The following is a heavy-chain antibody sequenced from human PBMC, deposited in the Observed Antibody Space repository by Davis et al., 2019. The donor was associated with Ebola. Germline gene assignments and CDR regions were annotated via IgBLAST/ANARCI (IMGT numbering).Heavy chain of an antibody. CDR1: GNSFSSHW. CDR3: ASGQLVSRRLHAFDI. CDR2: IFTGDSDT. D-gene: IGHD6-13*01. Sequence: GESLKISCQDSGNSFSSHWIGWVRQMPGKGLEWMGIIFTGDSDTRYSPSFRGQVTISADKSLRTAYLQWSGLKASDTAMYYCASGQLVSRRLHAFDIWGQGTMVTVSS. J-gene: IGHJ3*02. V-gene: IGHV5-51*01.